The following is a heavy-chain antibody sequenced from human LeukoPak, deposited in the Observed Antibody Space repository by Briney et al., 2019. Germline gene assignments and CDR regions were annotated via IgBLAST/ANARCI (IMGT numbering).Heavy chain of an antibody. D-gene: IGHD1-14*01. CDR2: VHPNGGNT. V-gene: IGHV1-8*01. CDR3: ARGPRNDP. CDR1: GYPFTTWE. J-gene: IGHJ5*02. Sequence: ASVKVSCKTSGYPFTTWEINWMRQAAGQGLEWKGWVHPNGGNTAYAQKFQGRVTMTRDTSISTAYMELSGLTSDDTAVYFCARGPRNDPWGQGTLVTVSS.